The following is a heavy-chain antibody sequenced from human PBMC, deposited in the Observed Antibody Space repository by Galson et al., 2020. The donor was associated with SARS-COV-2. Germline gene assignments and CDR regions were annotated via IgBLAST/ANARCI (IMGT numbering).Heavy chain of an antibody. D-gene: IGHD6-19*01. J-gene: IGHJ4*02. V-gene: IGHV3-21*01. Sequence: GESLKISCAASGFTFSSYSMNWVRQAPGKGLEWVSSISSSSSYIYYADSVKGRFTISRDNAKNSLYLQMNSLRAEDTAVYYCASTIAVAVIFVYWGQGTLVTVSS. CDR1: GFTFSSYS. CDR3: ASTIAVAVIFVY. CDR2: ISSSSSYI.